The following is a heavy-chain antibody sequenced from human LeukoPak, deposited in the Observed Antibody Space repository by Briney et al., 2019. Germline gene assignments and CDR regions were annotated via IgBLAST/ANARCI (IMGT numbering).Heavy chain of an antibody. CDR3: ARAGVLGATAAFDI. V-gene: IGHV1-2*02. CDR1: GYTFSVYY. D-gene: IGHD1-26*01. J-gene: IGHJ3*02. CDR2: INPNNGGT. Sequence: ASVKVSCKASGYTFSVYYLYWVRQAPGQGLEWMGWINPNNGGTKYAQKFQGRVTTTRDTSISTAYMYLGSLTSDDTAVYFCARAGVLGATAAFDIWGQGTMVTVSS.